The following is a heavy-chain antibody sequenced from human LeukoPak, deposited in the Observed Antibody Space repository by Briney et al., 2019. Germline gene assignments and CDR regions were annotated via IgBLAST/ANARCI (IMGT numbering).Heavy chain of an antibody. CDR2: IYYSGST. J-gene: IGHJ5*02. CDR1: GGSISSYY. CDR3: ARGGDFWSGSLNWFDP. V-gene: IGHV4-59*01. D-gene: IGHD3-3*01. Sequence: SETLSLTCTVSGGSISSYYWSWIRQPPGKGLEWIGYIYYSGSTNYNPSLKSRVTISVDTSKNQFSLKLSSVTAADTAVYYCARGGDFWSGSLNWFDPWGQGTLVTVSS.